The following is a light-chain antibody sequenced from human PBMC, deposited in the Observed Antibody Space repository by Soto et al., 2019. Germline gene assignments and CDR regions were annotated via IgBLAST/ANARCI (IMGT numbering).Light chain of an antibody. CDR3: QQYGSSPRT. Sequence: EILMTQSPATLSVSPGESATPSCRASQNVGSRYLAWYQQKPGQAPRLLIYGTSNRATGIPDRFSGSGSGTDFSLTISSLEPGDLEVYYCQQYGSSPRTFGQGTKVDIK. V-gene: IGKV3-20*01. J-gene: IGKJ1*01. CDR2: GTS. CDR1: QNVGSRY.